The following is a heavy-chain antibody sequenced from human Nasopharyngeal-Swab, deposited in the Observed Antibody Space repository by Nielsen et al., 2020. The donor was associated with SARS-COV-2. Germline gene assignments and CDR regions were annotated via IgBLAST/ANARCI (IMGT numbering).Heavy chain of an antibody. V-gene: IGHV3-23*01. J-gene: IGHJ4*02. Sequence: GESLKISCAASGFTFSSSAMSWVRQAPGKGLEWVSAISGSGGSTYYADSVKGRFTISRDNSKNTLYLQMNSLRAEDTAVYYCAKDRQLVVTATPDYFDYWGQGTLVTVSS. CDR1: GFTFSSSA. D-gene: IGHD2-21*02. CDR2: ISGSGGST. CDR3: AKDRQLVVTATPDYFDY.